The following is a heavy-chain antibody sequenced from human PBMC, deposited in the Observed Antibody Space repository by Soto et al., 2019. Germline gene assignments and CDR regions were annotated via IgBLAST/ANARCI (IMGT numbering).Heavy chain of an antibody. J-gene: IGHJ4*02. CDR3: ERAYDFWSGPWYY. D-gene: IGHD3-3*01. V-gene: IGHV4-31*03. CDR1: GGSISSGGYY. CDR2: IYYSGST. Sequence: QVQLQESGPGLVKPSQTLSLTCTVSGGSISSGGYYLSWIRQHPGKGLEWIGYIYYSGSTYYNPSLKIRVTISVDTSKHQCSLKLSSVTAAATAVYYCERAYDFWSGPWYYWGQGTLVTVSS.